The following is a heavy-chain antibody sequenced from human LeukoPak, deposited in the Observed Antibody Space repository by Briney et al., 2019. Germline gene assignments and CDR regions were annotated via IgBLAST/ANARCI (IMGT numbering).Heavy chain of an antibody. CDR3: AKFTVTYPFDY. D-gene: IGHD4-17*01. Sequence: GGSLRLFCAASGFTFSSYAMHWVRQAPGKGLEWVAVISYDGSNKYYADSVKGRFTISRDNSKNTLYLQMNSLRAEDTAVYYCAKFTVTYPFDYWGQGTLVTVSS. CDR1: GFTFSSYA. V-gene: IGHV3-30-3*01. CDR2: ISYDGSNK. J-gene: IGHJ4*02.